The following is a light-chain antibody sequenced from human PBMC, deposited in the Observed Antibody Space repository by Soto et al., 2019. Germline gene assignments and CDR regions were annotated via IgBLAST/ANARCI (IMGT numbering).Light chain of an antibody. J-gene: IGLJ1*01. CDR1: SSDIGGYHY. V-gene: IGLV2-11*01. Sequence: QSALTQPRSVSGSPGQSVTISCTGTSSDIGGYHYVSWYQQRPGKAPQLMIYDVNKRPSGVPDRFSGSKSGNTASLTISGLQADDEADYYCHSYAATNTFVFGTGTKVTVL. CDR2: DVN. CDR3: HSYAATNTFV.